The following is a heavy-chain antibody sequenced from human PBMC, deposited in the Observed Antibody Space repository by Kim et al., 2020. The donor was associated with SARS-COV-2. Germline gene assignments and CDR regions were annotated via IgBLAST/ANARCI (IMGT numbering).Heavy chain of an antibody. D-gene: IGHD3-10*01. CDR2: INHSGST. CDR1: GGSFSGYY. J-gene: IGHJ6*02. Sequence: SETLSLTCAVYGGSFSGYYWSWIRQPPGKGLEWIGEINHSGSTNYNPSLKSRVTISVDTSKNQFSLKLSSVTAADTAVYYCACPVGSGSYRAYYYGMDVWGQGTTVTVSS. CDR3: ACPVGSGSYRAYYYGMDV. V-gene: IGHV4-34*01.